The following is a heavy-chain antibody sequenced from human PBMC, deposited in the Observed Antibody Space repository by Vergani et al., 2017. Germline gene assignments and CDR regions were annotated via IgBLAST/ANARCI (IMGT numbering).Heavy chain of an antibody. CDR3: ARHSPLTGYYQPSDYYYYYGMDV. D-gene: IGHD3-9*01. Sequence: QVQLVQSGAEVTKPGSSVKVSCKASGGTFSSYAISWVRQAPGQGLEWMGGIIPIFCTANYAQKFQGRVTITADESTSTAYMELSSLRSEDTAVYYCARHSPLTGYYQPSDYYYYYGMDVWGQGTTVTVSS. V-gene: IGHV1-69*01. CDR2: IIPIFCTA. CDR1: GGTFSSYA. J-gene: IGHJ6*02.